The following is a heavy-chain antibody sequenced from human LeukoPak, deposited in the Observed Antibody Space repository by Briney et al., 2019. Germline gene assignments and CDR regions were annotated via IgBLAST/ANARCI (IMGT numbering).Heavy chain of an antibody. J-gene: IGHJ4*02. CDR2: INPNSGGT. CDR1: GYTFTGYY. V-gene: IGHV1-2*02. Sequence: ASVKVSCKASGYTFTGYYMHWVRQAPGQGLEWMGWINPNSGGTNYAQKFQGRVTMTRDTSISTAYMELSRLRSDDTAVYYCATLSLYCSSTSCPQSEVCYFDYWGQGTLVTVSS. D-gene: IGHD2-2*01. CDR3: ATLSLYCSSTSCPQSEVCYFDY.